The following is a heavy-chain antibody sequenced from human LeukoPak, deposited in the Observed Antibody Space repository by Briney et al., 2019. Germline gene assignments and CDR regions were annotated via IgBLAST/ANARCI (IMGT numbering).Heavy chain of an antibody. CDR3: ARGGTTTSFYSGYDFSLDY. V-gene: IGHV1-3*03. D-gene: IGHD5-12*01. Sequence: ASVKVSCKASGYTFTSYAMHWVRQAPGQRLEWMGWINAGNGNTKYSQEFQGRVTITRDTSASTAYMELSSLRSEDMAVYYCARGGTTTSFYSGYDFSLDYWGQGTLVTVSS. J-gene: IGHJ4*02. CDR2: INAGNGNT. CDR1: GYTFTSYA.